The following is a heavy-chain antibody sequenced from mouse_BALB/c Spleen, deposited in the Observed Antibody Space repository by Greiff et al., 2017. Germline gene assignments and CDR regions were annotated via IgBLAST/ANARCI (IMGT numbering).Heavy chain of an antibody. CDR3: AGTARARGFYAMDY. J-gene: IGHJ4*01. V-gene: IGHV1-67*01. CDR2: ISTYYGNT. CDR1: GYTFTDYA. D-gene: IGHD3-2*01. Sequence: QVQLQQSGPELVRPGVSVKISCKGSGYTFTDYAMHWVKQSHAKSLEWIGVISTYYGNTNYNQKFKGKATMTVDKSSSTAYMELARLTSEDSAIYYCAGTARARGFYAMDYWGQGTSVTVSS.